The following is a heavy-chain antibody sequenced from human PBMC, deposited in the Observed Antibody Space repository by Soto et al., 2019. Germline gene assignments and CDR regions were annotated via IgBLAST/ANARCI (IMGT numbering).Heavy chain of an antibody. CDR1: GFTFGNNW. CDR2: MNSDGSST. CDR3: ATAEVDY. V-gene: IGHV3-74*01. J-gene: IGHJ4*02. Sequence: SLRRSCAASGFTFGNNWKHYFRQVPGEGLEWVSRMNSDGSSTDYAGSVKGRFTVSRDSAKTTLYLQMNSLRGEDTAVYYWATAEVDYWRPGTLVTFCS.